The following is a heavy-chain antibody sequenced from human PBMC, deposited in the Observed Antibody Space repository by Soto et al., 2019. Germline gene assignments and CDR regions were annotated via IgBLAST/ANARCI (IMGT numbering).Heavy chain of an antibody. J-gene: IGHJ6*03. CDR1: GGSFSGYY. V-gene: IGHV4-34*01. D-gene: IGHD2-15*01. CDR2: INHSGST. CDR3: ARATRYCSGGSCYWYYYMDV. Sequence: SGTLSLTCAVYGGSFSGYYWSWVRPPPGEGLEWIGEINHSGSTNYNPSLKSRVTISVDTSKNQFSLKLSSVTAADTAVYYCARATRYCSGGSCYWYYYMDVWGKGTTVTVSS.